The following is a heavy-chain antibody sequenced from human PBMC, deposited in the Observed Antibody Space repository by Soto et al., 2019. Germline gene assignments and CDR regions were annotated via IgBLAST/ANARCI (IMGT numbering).Heavy chain of an antibody. V-gene: IGHV3-33*01. D-gene: IGHD2-8*01. Sequence: QVQLVESGGGVVQPGRSLRLSCAASGFTFSSYGMHWVRQAPGKGLEWVAVIWYDGSNKYYADSVKGRFTISRDNSKNTLYLQMISLRAEDTAVYYCARVKVEDIVLMVYGPYGMDVWGQGTTVTVSS. J-gene: IGHJ6*02. CDR2: IWYDGSNK. CDR1: GFTFSSYG. CDR3: ARVKVEDIVLMVYGPYGMDV.